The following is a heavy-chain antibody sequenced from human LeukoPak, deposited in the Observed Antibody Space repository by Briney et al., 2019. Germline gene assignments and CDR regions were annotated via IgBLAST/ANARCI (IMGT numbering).Heavy chain of an antibody. CDR3: ARDSYYDSSGYYFLYYYYGMDV. CDR1: GFTFSSHS. V-gene: IGHV3-48*04. D-gene: IGHD3-22*01. J-gene: IGHJ6*02. Sequence: GGSLRLSCAASGFTFSSHSMNWVRQAPGKGLEWVSYLSSSSSTIYYADSVKGRFTISRDNAKNSLYLQMNSLRAEDTAVYYCARDSYYDSSGYYFLYYYYGMDVWGQGTTVTVSS. CDR2: LSSSSSTI.